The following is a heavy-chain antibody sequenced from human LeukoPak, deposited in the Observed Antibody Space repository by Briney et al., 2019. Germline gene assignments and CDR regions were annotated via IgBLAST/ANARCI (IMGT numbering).Heavy chain of an antibody. Sequence: GGSLRLSCAGSGFTFSSYNMNWVRQAPGKGLEWISYISSSGRTVYYAESVRGRSAISRDNARSSLYLQMAGLTAEDTAVYYCARTLDSALDVWGNGTTVTVSS. CDR1: GFTFSSYN. D-gene: IGHD3/OR15-3a*01. J-gene: IGHJ6*04. CDR3: ARTLDSALDV. CDR2: ISSSGRTV. V-gene: IGHV3-48*01.